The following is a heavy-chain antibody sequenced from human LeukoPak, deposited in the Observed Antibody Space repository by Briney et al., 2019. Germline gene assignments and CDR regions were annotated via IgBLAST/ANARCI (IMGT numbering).Heavy chain of an antibody. CDR2: ISYDGVNK. CDR3: AKELHYYDSRAYGSLNY. D-gene: IGHD3-22*01. CDR1: GFAFSSYG. V-gene: IGHV3-30*18. Sequence: GGSLRLSCAASGFAFSSYGMHWVRQAPGKGLEWVAVISYDGVNKYYADSVKGRFTISRDNSKNTLYLQMSSLRAEDTAVYYCAKELHYYDSRAYGSLNYWGQGTLVTVSS. J-gene: IGHJ4*02.